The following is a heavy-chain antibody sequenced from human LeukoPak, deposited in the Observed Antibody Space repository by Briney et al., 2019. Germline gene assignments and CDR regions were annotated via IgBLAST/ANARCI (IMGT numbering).Heavy chain of an antibody. Sequence: PGGSLRLSCAASGFTFSNYWMTRVRQSPGKGLEWVAIINQDGSGKYYVDFVKGRFTISRDNAKNSLYLQMSSLRAEDTAVYYCARGGHRQKEFWGQGTLVTVSS. V-gene: IGHV3-7*01. D-gene: IGHD3-10*01. CDR2: INQDGSGK. CDR1: GFTFSNYW. CDR3: ARGGHRQKEF. J-gene: IGHJ4*02.